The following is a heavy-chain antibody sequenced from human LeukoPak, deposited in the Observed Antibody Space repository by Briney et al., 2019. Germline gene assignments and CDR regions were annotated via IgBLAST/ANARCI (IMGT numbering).Heavy chain of an antibody. CDR3: ARGRTRRYYYGSSGYYL. Sequence: GGSLRLSCAASGFTFSSYWMSWVRQAPGKGLEWVANIKQDGSEKYYVDSVKGRFTISRDNAKNSLYLQMNSLRAEDTAVYYCARGRTRRYYYGSSGYYLWGQGTLVTVSS. D-gene: IGHD3-22*01. CDR1: GFTFSSYW. V-gene: IGHV3-7*01. J-gene: IGHJ4*02. CDR2: IKQDGSEK.